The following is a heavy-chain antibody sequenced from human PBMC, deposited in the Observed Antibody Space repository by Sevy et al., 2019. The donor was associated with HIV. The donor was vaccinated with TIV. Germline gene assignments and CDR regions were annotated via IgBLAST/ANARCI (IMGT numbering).Heavy chain of an antibody. V-gene: IGHV3-23*01. J-gene: IGHJ3*02. CDR3: AGGRYDSSGSFEAFDI. CDR1: GFTFITYA. D-gene: IGHD3-22*01. CDR2: IYGTSVTT. Sequence: GGSLRLSCTPSGFTFITYAMNWVRQAPGKGLEWVSTIYGTSVTTYYAESVRGRFTISRDNSMNTLFLQMNTLRTEDTALYYCAGGRYDSSGSFEAFDIWGQGTMVTVSS.